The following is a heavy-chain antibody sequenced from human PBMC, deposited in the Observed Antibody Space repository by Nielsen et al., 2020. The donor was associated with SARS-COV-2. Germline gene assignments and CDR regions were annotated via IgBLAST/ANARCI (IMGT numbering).Heavy chain of an antibody. Sequence: GESLKISCAASGFTFSSYSMNWVRQAPGKGLEWVSYISSSSSTIYYADSVKGRFTISRDNAKNSLYLQMNSLRAEDTAVYYCARTHIVVVPAAIEGYDSFDYWGQGTLVTVSS. CDR2: ISSSSSTI. CDR3: ARTHIVVVPAAIEGYDSFDY. J-gene: IGHJ4*02. CDR1: GFTFSSYS. D-gene: IGHD2-2*02. V-gene: IGHV3-48*01.